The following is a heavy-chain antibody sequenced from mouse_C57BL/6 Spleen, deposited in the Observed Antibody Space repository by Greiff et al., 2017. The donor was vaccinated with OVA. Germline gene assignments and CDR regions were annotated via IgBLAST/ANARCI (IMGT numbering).Heavy chain of an antibody. Sequence: VQLQQSGAELVKPGASVKISCKASGYAFSSYWMNWVKQRPGKGLEWIGQIYPGDGDTNYNGKFKGKATLTADKSSSTAYMQLSSLTSEDSAVYFCAREGFTAVVADYFDYWGQGTTLTVSS. J-gene: IGHJ2*01. V-gene: IGHV1-80*01. CDR1: GYAFSSYW. CDR3: AREGFTAVVADYFDY. D-gene: IGHD1-1*01. CDR2: IYPGDGDT.